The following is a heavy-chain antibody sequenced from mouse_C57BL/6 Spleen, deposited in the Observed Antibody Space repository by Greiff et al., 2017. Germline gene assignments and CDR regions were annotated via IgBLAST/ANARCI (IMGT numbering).Heavy chain of an antibody. CDR3: TRRHGYDEEFAY. Sequence: VQLQQSGAELVRPGASVTLSCKASGYTFTDYEMHWVKQTPVHGLEWIGAIDPETGGTAYNQKFKGKAILTADKSSSTAYMELRSLTSEDSAVYYCTRRHGYDEEFAYWGQGTLVTVSA. CDR1: GYTFTDYE. CDR2: IDPETGGT. J-gene: IGHJ3*01. V-gene: IGHV1-15*01. D-gene: IGHD2-2*01.